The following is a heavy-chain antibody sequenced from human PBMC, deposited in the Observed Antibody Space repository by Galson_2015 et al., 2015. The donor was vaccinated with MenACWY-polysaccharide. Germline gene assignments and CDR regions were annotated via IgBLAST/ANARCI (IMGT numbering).Heavy chain of an antibody. CDR3: ARDEWSHAFDI. CDR2: INSNGSST. CDR1: GFTFSRFW. Sequence: SLRLSCAASGFTFSRFWMHWVRQAPGKGLVWVSRINSNGSSTTYADSVKGRFTISRDNAKNTLYLQMNSLRAEGTAVYYCARDEWSHAFDIWGQGTIVTVSS. V-gene: IGHV3-74*01. J-gene: IGHJ3*02. D-gene: IGHD3-3*01.